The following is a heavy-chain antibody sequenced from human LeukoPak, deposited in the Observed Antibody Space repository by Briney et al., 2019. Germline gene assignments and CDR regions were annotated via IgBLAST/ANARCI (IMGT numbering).Heavy chain of an antibody. J-gene: IGHJ4*02. CDR3: ARAYSYGPYYFDY. D-gene: IGHD5-18*01. V-gene: IGHV3-30*01. CDR1: GFTFSSYA. CDR2: ISYDGSNK. Sequence: QPGRSLRLSCAASGFTFSSYAMHWLRQAPGKGLEWVAVISYDGSNKYYADSVKGRFTISRDNSKNTLYLQMNSLRAEDTAVYYCARAYSYGPYYFDYWGQGTLVTVSS.